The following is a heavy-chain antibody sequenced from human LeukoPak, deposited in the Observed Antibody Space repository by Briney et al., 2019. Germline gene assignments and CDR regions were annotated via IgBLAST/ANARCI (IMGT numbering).Heavy chain of an antibody. D-gene: IGHD4-17*01. CDR1: VFTFSSYG. CDR3: AKAPRYGVIQN. J-gene: IGHJ1*01. V-gene: IGHV3-30*02. Sequence: GGSLRLSCAASVFTFSSYGMHCVRRAPGKGVEWVAFIWYDGINKYYAGSVKGRFTISRDNSKNTLYLQMNSLRAEDTVVYYCAKAPRYGVIQNWGQGTLGTVSS. CDR2: IWYDGINK.